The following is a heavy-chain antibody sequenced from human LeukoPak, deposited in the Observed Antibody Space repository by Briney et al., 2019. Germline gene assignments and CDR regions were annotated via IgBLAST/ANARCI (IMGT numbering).Heavy chain of an antibody. CDR2: ISEDGGNQ. Sequence: GGSLRLSCAASRFSFSTYDMHWVRQAPGKGLEWVAAISEDGGNQRYAASVKGRFTISRDNSKNTLYLQMNSLRAEDTAVYYCAKVTYYDFWSGYLYWGQGTLVTVSS. CDR1: RFSFSTYD. D-gene: IGHD3-3*01. V-gene: IGHV3-30*18. J-gene: IGHJ4*02. CDR3: AKVTYYDFWSGYLY.